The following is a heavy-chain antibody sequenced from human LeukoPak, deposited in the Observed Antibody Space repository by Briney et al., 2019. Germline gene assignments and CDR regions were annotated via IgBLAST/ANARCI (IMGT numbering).Heavy chain of an antibody. CDR3: ARVAHPSRNGYYLGY. V-gene: IGHV4-34*01. CDR2: INHSGST. D-gene: IGHD5-12*01. J-gene: IGHJ4*02. Sequence: SETLSLTCPVYGGSFSDYYWTWVRQSPGKGLEWIGEINHSGSTNYNPSLKSGVTISADTSKSQFSLKVTSVTAADTALYYCARVAHPSRNGYYLGYWGQGTLVTISS. CDR1: GGSFSDYY.